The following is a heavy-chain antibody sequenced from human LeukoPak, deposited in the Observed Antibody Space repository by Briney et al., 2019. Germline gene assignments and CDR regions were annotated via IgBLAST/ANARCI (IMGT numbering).Heavy chain of an antibody. CDR1: GFSFSDSG. CDR2: ISYDGSKE. Sequence: GGSLRLSCAASGFSFSDSGMTWVRQAPGKGLEWVAVISYDGSKEYYADSLKGRFTISRDNSKNTLYLQMNSLRVEDTAIYYCARDGGDYWGQGTLVTVSS. CDR3: ARDGGDY. J-gene: IGHJ4*02. D-gene: IGHD3-16*01. V-gene: IGHV3-30*03.